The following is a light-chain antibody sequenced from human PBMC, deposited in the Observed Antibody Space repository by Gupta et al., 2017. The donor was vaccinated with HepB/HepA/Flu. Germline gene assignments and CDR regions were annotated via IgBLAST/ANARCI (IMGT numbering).Light chain of an antibody. V-gene: IGKV3-20*01. CDR1: QSVSSNY. Sequence: IVLTQSPGTLSLSPGEIATLSCRASQSVSSNYLAWYQQKPGQAPRLLIYGASSRASGIPDRFSGSGSGTDFTLTISRLEPEDFAVYYSQQEGSSSFTFGHGTKVDIK. CDR2: GAS. CDR3: QQEGSSSFT. J-gene: IGKJ3*01.